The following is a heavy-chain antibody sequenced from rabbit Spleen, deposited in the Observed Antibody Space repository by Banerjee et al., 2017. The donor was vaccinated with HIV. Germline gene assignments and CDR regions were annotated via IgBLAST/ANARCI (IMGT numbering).Heavy chain of an antibody. V-gene: IGHV1S45*01. J-gene: IGHJ4*01. CDR3: AREVLYAAYAGFGDATIYYFDL. Sequence: QEQLEESGGDLVQPEGSLTLTCTASGFSFSSGYDMCWVRQVRQAPGKGLEWIACIYAGSSGSTYYANWAKGRFTISKTSSTTVTLQMTSLTAADTATYFCAREVLYAAYAGFGDATIYYFDLWGPGTLVTVS. D-gene: IGHD6-1*01. CDR1: GFSFSSGYD. CDR2: IYAGSSGST.